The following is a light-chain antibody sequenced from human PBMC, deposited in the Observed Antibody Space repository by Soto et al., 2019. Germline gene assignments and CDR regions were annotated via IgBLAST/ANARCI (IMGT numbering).Light chain of an antibody. CDR3: QQSYSSPPT. Sequence: DIQMTQSPSSLSASIGDRVTITCRAGQSISSHLTWYQQKPGKAPKLLIYAASSLQSGVPSRFSGSRSGPDFTLTISSLQPEDFATYYCQQSYSSPPTFGQGTKVEIK. CDR2: AAS. CDR1: QSISSH. V-gene: IGKV1-39*01. J-gene: IGKJ1*01.